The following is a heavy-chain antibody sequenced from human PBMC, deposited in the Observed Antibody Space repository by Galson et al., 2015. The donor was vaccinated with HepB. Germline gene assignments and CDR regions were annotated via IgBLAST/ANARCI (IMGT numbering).Heavy chain of an antibody. CDR2: IWYDGSNK. CDR3: ARGGAVGRRFDP. CDR1: GFTFSSYG. V-gene: IGHV3-33*01. J-gene: IGHJ5*02. D-gene: IGHD2-15*01. Sequence: SLRLSCAASGFTFSSYGMHWVRQAPGKGLEWVAVIWYDGSNKYYADSVKGRFTISRDNSKNTLYLQMNSLRAEDTAVYYCARGGAVGRRFDPWGQGTLVTVSS.